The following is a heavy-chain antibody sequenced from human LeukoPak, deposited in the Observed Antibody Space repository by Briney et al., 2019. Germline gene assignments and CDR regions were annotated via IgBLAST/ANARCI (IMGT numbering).Heavy chain of an antibody. CDR2: ISSSSSYI. CDR3: ARDSSSWQKDFDY. CDR1: GFTFSSYS. D-gene: IGHD6-13*01. Sequence: GGSLRLSCAASGFTFSSYSMNWVRQAPGKGLEWVSSISSSSSYIYYADSVKGRFTISRDNAKNSLYLQMNSLRAEDTAVYYCARDSSSWQKDFDYWGQGTLVTVSS. J-gene: IGHJ4*02. V-gene: IGHV3-21*01.